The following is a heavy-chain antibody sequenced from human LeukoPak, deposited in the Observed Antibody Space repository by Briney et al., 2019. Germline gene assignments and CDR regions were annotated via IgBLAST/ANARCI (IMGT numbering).Heavy chain of an antibody. CDR2: ISGSGGST. V-gene: IGHV3-23*01. CDR1: GFTFSDSA. Sequence: GGSLKLSCAASGFTFSDSAMHWVRQAPGKGLEWVSAISGSGGSTYYADSVKGRFTISRDNSKNTLYLQMNSLRAEDTAVYYCAKTRPQTLGDIVPMDVWGKGTTVTVSS. CDR3: AKTRPQTLGDIVPMDV. D-gene: IGHD2-8*01. J-gene: IGHJ6*03.